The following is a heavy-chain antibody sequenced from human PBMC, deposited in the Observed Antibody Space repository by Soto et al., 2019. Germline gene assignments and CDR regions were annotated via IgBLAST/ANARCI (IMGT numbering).Heavy chain of an antibody. J-gene: IGHJ4*02. CDR2: VSDSGGRT. CDR1: GFTFSSYD. CDR3: AKNAMTIVGPHKPSDH. Sequence: AGGSLRLSCAASGFTFSSYDMRWVRQAPGKGLEWVSSVSDSGGRTYYADSVKGRFTISRDNSRNTLYLEMNSLRAEDTAVYYCAKNAMTIVGPHKPSDHWGQGTLVTVS. D-gene: IGHD3-22*01. V-gene: IGHV3-23*01.